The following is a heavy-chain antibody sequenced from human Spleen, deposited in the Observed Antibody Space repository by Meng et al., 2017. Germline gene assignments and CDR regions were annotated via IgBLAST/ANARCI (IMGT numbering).Heavy chain of an antibody. CDR3: TTDLPFTKGGVITT. CDR1: GFTFSTYR. J-gene: IGHJ5*02. Sequence: GESLKISCAASGFTFSTYRMSWVRQAPGKGLEWVGRIRSKVDGGTTDFATPVKGRSTITKEDAQNTLYLQMDSLKTEDTAVYYCTTDLPFTKGGVITTWGQGTLVTVSS. V-gene: IGHV3-15*01. D-gene: IGHD3-16*02. CDR2: IRSKVDGGTT.